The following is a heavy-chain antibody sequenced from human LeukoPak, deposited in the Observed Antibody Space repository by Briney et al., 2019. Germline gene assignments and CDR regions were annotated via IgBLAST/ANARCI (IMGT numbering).Heavy chain of an antibody. Sequence: SQTMSLTCAVSGGSISSGGYSWSWIRQPPGKGLDWIGYIYHSGSTYYNPSLKSRVTISVDRSKNQFSLKLSSVTAADTAVYYCARGRDYYGSGSYYTSWGQGTLVTVSS. D-gene: IGHD3-10*01. V-gene: IGHV4-30-2*01. J-gene: IGHJ5*02. CDR2: IYHSGST. CDR3: ARGRDYYGSGSYYTS. CDR1: GGSISSGGYS.